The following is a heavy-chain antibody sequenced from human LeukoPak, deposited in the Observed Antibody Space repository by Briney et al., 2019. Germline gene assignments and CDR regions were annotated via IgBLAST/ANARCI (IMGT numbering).Heavy chain of an antibody. V-gene: IGHV6-1*01. Sequence: SQTLSLTRAISGDSVSDNSAAWNWIRQSPSRGLEWLGRTYYRSKWYNDYAVSVRSRTTINPDTSKNQFSLQLNSVTPEDTAVYYCVRDRRVGATTGYYYYGMDVWGQGTTVTVSS. D-gene: IGHD1-26*01. CDR1: GDSVSDNSAA. CDR2: TYYRSKWYN. CDR3: VRDRRVGATTGYYYYGMDV. J-gene: IGHJ6*02.